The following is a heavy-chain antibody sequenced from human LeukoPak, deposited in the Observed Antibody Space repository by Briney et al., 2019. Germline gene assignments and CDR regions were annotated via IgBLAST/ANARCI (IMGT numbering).Heavy chain of an antibody. CDR3: ARGENHYDYVWGSYRLNDY. Sequence: ASVKVSCKASGYTFTSYDINWVRQATGQGLEWMGWMNPNSGNTGYAQKFQGRVTMTRNTSISTAYMELSSLRSEDTAVYYCARGENHYDYVWGSYRLNDYWGQGTLVTVSS. V-gene: IGHV1-8*01. D-gene: IGHD3-16*02. J-gene: IGHJ4*02. CDR2: MNPNSGNT. CDR1: GYTFTSYD.